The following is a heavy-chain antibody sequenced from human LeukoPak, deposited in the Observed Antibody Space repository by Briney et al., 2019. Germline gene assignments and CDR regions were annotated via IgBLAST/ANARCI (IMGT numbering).Heavy chain of an antibody. V-gene: IGHV4-59*12. CDR3: ARCYEHYYYGMDV. D-gene: IGHD3-3*01. J-gene: IGHJ6*02. Sequence: PSQTLSLTCTVSGGSISSYYWSWIRQPPGXGLEWIGYIYYSGSTNYNPSLKSRVTMSVDTSKNQFSLKLSSVTAADTAVYYCARCYEHYYYGMDVWGQGTTVTVSS. CDR1: GGSISSYY. CDR2: IYYSGST.